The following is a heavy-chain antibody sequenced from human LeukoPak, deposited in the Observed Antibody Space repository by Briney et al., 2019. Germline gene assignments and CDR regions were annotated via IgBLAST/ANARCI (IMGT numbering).Heavy chain of an antibody. Sequence: SETLSLTCTVSGGSISSYYWSWIRQPPGKGLEWIGYIYYSGSTNYNPSLKSRVTISVDTSKNQFSLKLSSVTAADTAVYYCARQLSSSWTYYFDYWGQGTLVTVSS. CDR2: IYYSGST. D-gene: IGHD6-13*01. CDR3: ARQLSSSWTYYFDY. CDR1: GGSISSYY. J-gene: IGHJ4*02. V-gene: IGHV4-59*08.